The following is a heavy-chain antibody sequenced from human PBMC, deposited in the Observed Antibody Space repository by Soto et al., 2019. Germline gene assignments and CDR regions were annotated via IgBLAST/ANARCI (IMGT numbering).Heavy chain of an antibody. D-gene: IGHD3-22*01. J-gene: IGHJ6*02. CDR2: IVVGSGNT. V-gene: IGHV1-58*01. CDR3: AAGRYYYDSSGYYQDGMDV. Sequence: ASVKVSCKASGYTFTSYGLSWVRQARGQRLEWIGWIVVGSGNTNYAQKFQERVTITRDMSTSTAYMELSSLRSEDTAVYYCAAGRYYYDSSGYYQDGMDVWGQGTTVTVSS. CDR1: GYTFTSYG.